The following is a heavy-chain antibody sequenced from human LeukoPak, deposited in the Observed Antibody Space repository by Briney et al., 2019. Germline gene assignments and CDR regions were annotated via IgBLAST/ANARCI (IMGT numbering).Heavy chain of an antibody. V-gene: IGHV4-31*03. D-gene: IGHD2/OR15-2a*01. CDR1: GGSISSGGYY. CDR3: AREQYWDYFRGADY. Sequence: KASQTLSLTCSVSGGSISSGGYYWSWIRQHPGKGLEWIGYIYYSGSTYYNPSLKSRVTISVDTSKNQFSLKLSSVTAADTAVYYCAREQYWDYFRGADYWGQGTLVTVSS. CDR2: IYYSGST. J-gene: IGHJ4*02.